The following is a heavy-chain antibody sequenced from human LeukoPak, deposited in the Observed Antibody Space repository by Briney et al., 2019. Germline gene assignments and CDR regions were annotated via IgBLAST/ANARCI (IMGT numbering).Heavy chain of an antibody. V-gene: IGHV1-2*02. Sequence: ASVKVSCKASGYTFTGYYMHWVRQAPGQGLEWMGWLNPNSGGTNYAQKFQGRVTMTRDTSISTAYMELSRLRSDDTAVYYCARPSYNWNYGDYWGQGTLVTVSS. CDR2: LNPNSGGT. CDR3: ARPSYNWNYGDY. CDR1: GYTFTGYY. J-gene: IGHJ4*02. D-gene: IGHD1-1*01.